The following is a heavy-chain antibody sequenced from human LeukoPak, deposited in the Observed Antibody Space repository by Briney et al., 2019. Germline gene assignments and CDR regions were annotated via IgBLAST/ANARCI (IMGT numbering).Heavy chain of an antibody. J-gene: IGHJ6*03. V-gene: IGHV1-69*13. CDR3: ASSLPLGIVVVPAADYYYYMDV. CDR2: IIPIFGTA. Sequence: ASVKVSCKASGGTFSSYAISWVRQAPGQGLEWMGGIIPIFGTANYAQKFQGRVTITADESTSTAYMELSSLRSEDTAVYYCASSLPLGIVVVPAADYYYYMDVWGKGTTVTVSS. D-gene: IGHD2-2*01. CDR1: GGTFSSYA.